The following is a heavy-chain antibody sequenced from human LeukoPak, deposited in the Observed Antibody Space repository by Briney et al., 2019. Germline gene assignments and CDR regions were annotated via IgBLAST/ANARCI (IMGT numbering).Heavy chain of an antibody. D-gene: IGHD3-9*01. CDR1: GYTFTGYY. Sequence: GASVKVSCKASGYTFTGYYMHWVRQAPGQGLEWMGRINPNSGGTNYAQKFQGRVTMTRDTSISTAYMELSRLRSDDTAVYYCAREHLLRYFDWLSRAWFDPWGQGTLVTVSS. CDR2: INPNSGGT. CDR3: AREHLLRYFDWLSRAWFDP. J-gene: IGHJ5*02. V-gene: IGHV1-2*06.